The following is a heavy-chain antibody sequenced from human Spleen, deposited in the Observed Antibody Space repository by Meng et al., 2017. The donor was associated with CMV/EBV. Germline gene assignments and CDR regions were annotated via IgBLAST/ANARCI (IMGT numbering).Heavy chain of an antibody. D-gene: IGHD3-3*01. CDR2: ISGSGGST. Sequence: GESLKISCAASGFTFSSYAMSWVRQAPGKGLEWVSAISGSGGSTYYADSVKGRFTISRDNAKNSLYLQMDSLRAEDTAVYYCAKETRDYDFWSHTNWYYIDAWGQGTLVTVSS. CDR1: GFTFSSYA. CDR3: AKETRDYDFWSHTNWYYIDA. V-gene: IGHV3-23*01. J-gene: IGHJ4*02.